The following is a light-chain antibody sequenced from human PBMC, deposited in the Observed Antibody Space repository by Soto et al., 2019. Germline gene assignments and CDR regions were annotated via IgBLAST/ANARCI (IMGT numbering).Light chain of an antibody. CDR2: DAS. V-gene: IGKV1-5*01. CDR1: QSISSW. Sequence: QVTQVPTYLSAAVGDSVTITCRASQSISSWLAWYQQKPGKAPKLLIYDASSLESGVPSRFSGSGSGTEFTLTISSLQPDDFATYYCQQYNSYSCTFGQGTKVDIK. CDR3: QQYNSYSCT. J-gene: IGKJ2*02.